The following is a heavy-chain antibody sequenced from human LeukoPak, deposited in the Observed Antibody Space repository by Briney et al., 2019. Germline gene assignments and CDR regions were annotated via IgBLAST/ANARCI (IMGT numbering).Heavy chain of an antibody. J-gene: IGHJ5*02. CDR3: ARDPGSYYDASSGSSWFDP. V-gene: IGHV1-46*01. CDR2: INPSGGST. CDR1: GYTFTGYY. D-gene: IGHD3-22*01. Sequence: ASVKVSCKASGYTFTGYYMHWVRQAPGQGLEWMGLINPSGGSTQYAQKFQGRVTMTRDMSTSTVYMELSSLRSEDTAVYYCARDPGSYYDASSGSSWFDPWGQGTLVTVSS.